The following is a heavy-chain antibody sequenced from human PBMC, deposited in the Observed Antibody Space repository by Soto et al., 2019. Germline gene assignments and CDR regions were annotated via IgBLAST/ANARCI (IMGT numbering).Heavy chain of an antibody. J-gene: IGHJ4*02. V-gene: IGHV1-18*01. CDR2: ISAYNGNT. CDR1: GYTFTSYA. D-gene: IGHD6-13*01. Sequence: QVQLVQSGAEVKKPGASVKVSCKASGYTFTSYAISWVRQAPGQVLEWMGWISAYNGNTNYAKKLQGRGTMTTDSSKRTAYMELRRLRSDYTAVYYCSRDEAGGLKDYWGQGTLVTDSS. CDR3: SRDEAGGLKDY.